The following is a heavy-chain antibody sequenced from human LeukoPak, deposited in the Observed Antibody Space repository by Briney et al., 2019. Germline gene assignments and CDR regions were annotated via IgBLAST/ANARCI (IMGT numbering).Heavy chain of an antibody. J-gene: IGHJ4*02. CDR3: ARSGEWLDFDY. CDR1: GGSISSCSYY. D-gene: IGHD6-19*01. CDR2: IYTSGST. Sequence: SETLSITCTVSGGSISSCSYYCSWIRQPAGKGLEWIGRIYTSGSTNYNPSLKSRVTISVDTSKNQFSLKLSSVTAADTAVYYCARSGEWLDFDYWGQGTLVTVPS. V-gene: IGHV4-61*02.